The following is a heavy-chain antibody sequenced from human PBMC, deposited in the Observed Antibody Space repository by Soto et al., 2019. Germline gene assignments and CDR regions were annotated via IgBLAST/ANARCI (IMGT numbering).Heavy chain of an antibody. CDR3: ARDGSGSSWDLYYFDY. J-gene: IGHJ4*02. CDR1: GGSISSYY. V-gene: IGHV4-59*01. CDR2: IYYSGST. Sequence: NPSETLSLTCTVSGGSISSYYWSWIRQPPGKGLEWIGYIYYSGSTNYNPSLKSRVTISVDTSKNQFSLKLSSVTAADTAVYYCARDGSGSSWDLYYFDYWGQGTLVTV. D-gene: IGHD6-6*01.